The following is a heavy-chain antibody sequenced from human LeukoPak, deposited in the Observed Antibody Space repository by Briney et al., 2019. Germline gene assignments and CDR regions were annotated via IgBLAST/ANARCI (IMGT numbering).Heavy chain of an antibody. CDR1: GFTFSSYA. CDR2: ISKTGGST. J-gene: IGHJ4*02. Sequence: GGSLRLSCAASGFTFSSYAMTWVRQAPGKGLEWVSTISKTGGSTYYADSVKGRFTISRDNSKNTLYLQTNSLRAEDTAVYYCAKETLAGFDYWGQGTLVTVSS. CDR3: AKETLAGFDY. V-gene: IGHV3-23*01.